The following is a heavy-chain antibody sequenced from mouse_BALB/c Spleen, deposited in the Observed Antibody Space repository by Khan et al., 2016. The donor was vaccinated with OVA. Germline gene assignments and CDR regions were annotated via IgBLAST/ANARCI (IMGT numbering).Heavy chain of an antibody. CDR1: GYSFTSYW. Sequence: VQLKESGTVLARPGASVKMSCKASGYSFTSYWMHWVKQRPGQGLEWIGAIYPGNSDTSYKQKFKGKAKLTAVTSASTAYMELSSLTNEDSAVYYCTDVNYVGWFAYWGQGTLVTVAA. CDR3: TDVNYVGWFAY. CDR2: IYPGNSDT. V-gene: IGHV1-5*01. J-gene: IGHJ3*01. D-gene: IGHD2-1*01.